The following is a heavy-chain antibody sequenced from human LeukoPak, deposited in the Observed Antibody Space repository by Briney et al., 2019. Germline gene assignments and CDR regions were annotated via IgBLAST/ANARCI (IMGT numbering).Heavy chain of an antibody. CDR3: ARADYDTSAYYYTFDY. CDR1: GGSINGYY. J-gene: IGHJ4*02. D-gene: IGHD3-22*01. CDR2: IYYRGST. Sequence: SETLSLTCTVSGGSINGYYWGWIRQPPEKGLEWIGYIYYRGSTNYNPSLKSRVTISVDTSKNQFSLKLSSVTAVDTAVYYCARADYDTSAYYYTFDYWGQGTLVTVSS. V-gene: IGHV4-59*01.